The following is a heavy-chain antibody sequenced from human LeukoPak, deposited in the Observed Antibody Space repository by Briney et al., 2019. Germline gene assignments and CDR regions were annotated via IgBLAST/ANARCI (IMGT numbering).Heavy chain of an antibody. CDR2: ISGNNGNT. V-gene: IGHV1-18*01. CDR3: ASLRYGSNSFDL. D-gene: IGHD4-17*01. J-gene: IGHJ4*02. CDR1: GYTFSTSG. Sequence: ASVKVSCKASGYTFSTSGITWVRQAPGQGLEWMGWISGNNGNTNYAQKFQGRVTMTQDTSTNTAYMQLRRLISDDTAMYYCASLRYGSNSFDLWGQGTLVTVSS.